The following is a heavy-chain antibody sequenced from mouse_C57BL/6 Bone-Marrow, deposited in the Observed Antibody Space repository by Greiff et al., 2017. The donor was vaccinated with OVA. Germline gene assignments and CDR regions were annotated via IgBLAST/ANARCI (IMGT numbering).Heavy chain of an antibody. J-gene: IGHJ2*01. CDR1: GYAFTNYL. D-gene: IGHD1-1*01. Sequence: QVQLQQSGAELVRPGTSVKVSCKASGYAFTNYLIEWVKQRPGQGLEWIGVINPGSGGTNYNEKFKGKATLTADKSSSTAYMQLSSLTSEDSAVYFCARDYGSSYEGYFDYWGQGTTLTVSS. V-gene: IGHV1-54*01. CDR2: INPGSGGT. CDR3: ARDYGSSYEGYFDY.